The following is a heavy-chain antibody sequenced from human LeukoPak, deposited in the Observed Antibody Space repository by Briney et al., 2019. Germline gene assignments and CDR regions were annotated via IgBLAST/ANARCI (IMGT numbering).Heavy chain of an antibody. D-gene: IGHD2-2*01. CDR1: GFTFSSYS. J-gene: IGHJ4*02. Sequence: PGGSLRLSCAASGFTFSSYSMNWVRQAPGKGLEWVSSISSSSTYIYYADSVKGRFTISRDNAKNSLYLQMNSLRAEDTAVYYCARDGVGYCSSTTCQIDYWGQGTLVTFSP. CDR2: ISSSSTYI. V-gene: IGHV3-21*01. CDR3: ARDGVGYCSSTTCQIDY.